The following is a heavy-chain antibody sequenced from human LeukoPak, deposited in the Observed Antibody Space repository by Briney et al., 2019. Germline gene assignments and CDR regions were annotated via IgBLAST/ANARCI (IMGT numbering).Heavy chain of an antibody. CDR3: ARGRTVKWLLRSNYYYMDV. D-gene: IGHD5-12*01. V-gene: IGHV4-61*02. Sequence: SETLSLTCTVSGGSISSGSYYWSWIRQPAGKGLEWIGRIYTSGSTNYNPSLKSRVTISVDTSKNQFSLKLSSVTAADTAVYYCARGRTVKWLLRSNYYYMDVWGKGTTVTVSS. CDR2: IYTSGST. CDR1: GGSISSGSYY. J-gene: IGHJ6*03.